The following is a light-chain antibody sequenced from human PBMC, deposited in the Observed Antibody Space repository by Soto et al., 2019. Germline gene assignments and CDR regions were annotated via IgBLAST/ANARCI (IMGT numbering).Light chain of an antibody. J-gene: IGKJ1*01. CDR3: QKHVRSPWT. CDR2: GAS. Sequence: EIVLTQSPGTLSLSPGERATLSCRASQRLGFSYLAWYQHKPGQSPRLLIQGASSRAPGIPERFSGSGSGTDFTLTISRLEPEDSAVYYCQKHVRSPWTFGQGTTVEVK. V-gene: IGKV3-20*01. CDR1: QRLGFSY.